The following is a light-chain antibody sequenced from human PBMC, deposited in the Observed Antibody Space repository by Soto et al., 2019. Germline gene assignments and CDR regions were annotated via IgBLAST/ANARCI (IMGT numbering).Light chain of an antibody. CDR3: QQRSNRLT. V-gene: IGKV3-11*01. Sequence: EIVLTQSPATLSLSPGERATLSCMASQSVSNFLAWYQQRPGQAPRLLLYGASNTATGTPARFSGSGSGTDFTLTISSLEPEDSAVYYCQQRSNRLTFGGGTKVEIK. J-gene: IGKJ4*01. CDR2: GAS. CDR1: QSVSNF.